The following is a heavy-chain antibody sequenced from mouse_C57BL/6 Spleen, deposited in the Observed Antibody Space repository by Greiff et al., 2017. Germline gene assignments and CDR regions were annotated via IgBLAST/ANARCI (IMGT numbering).Heavy chain of an antibody. CDR1: GYAFSSSW. D-gene: IGHD2-1*01. CDR3: ARDGNNYYAMDY. V-gene: IGHV1-82*01. J-gene: IGHJ4*01. CDR2: IYPGDGDT. Sequence: QVQLKQSGPELVKPGASVKISCKASGYAFSSSWMNWVKQRPGKGLEWIGRIYPGDGDTNYNGKFKGKATLTADKSSSTAYMQLSSLTSEDSAVYFGARDGNNYYAMDYWGQGTSVTVSS.